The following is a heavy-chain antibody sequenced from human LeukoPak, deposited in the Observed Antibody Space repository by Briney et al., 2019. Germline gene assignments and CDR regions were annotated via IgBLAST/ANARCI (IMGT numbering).Heavy chain of an antibody. CDR2: IYHSGST. J-gene: IGHJ6*03. D-gene: IGHD3-22*01. CDR3: ARVGITMIVDYYYYMDV. CDR1: GGSISSYY. V-gene: IGHV4-59*01. Sequence: SETLSLTCTVSGGSISSYYWSWIRQPPGKGLEWIGYIYHSGSTNYNPSLKSRVTISVDTSKNQFSLKLSSVTAADTAVYYCARVGITMIVDYYYYMDVWGKGTTVTVSS.